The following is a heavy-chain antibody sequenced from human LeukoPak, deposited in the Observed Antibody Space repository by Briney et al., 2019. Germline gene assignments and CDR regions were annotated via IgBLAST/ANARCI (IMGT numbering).Heavy chain of an antibody. D-gene: IGHD2-15*01. J-gene: IGHJ4*02. Sequence: ASVKVSCKVSGYTLTELSMHWVRQAPGKGLEWMGGFDPEDGETIYAQKFQGRVTMTEDTSTDTAYMELSSLRSEDTAVYYCATDPILGYCSGGSCSYWGQGTLVTVSS. CDR1: GYTLTELS. V-gene: IGHV1-24*01. CDR3: ATDPILGYCSGGSCSY. CDR2: FDPEDGET.